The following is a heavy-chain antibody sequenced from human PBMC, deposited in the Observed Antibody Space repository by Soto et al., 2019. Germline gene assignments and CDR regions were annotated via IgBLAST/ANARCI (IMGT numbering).Heavy chain of an antibody. Sequence: QVQLQESGPGLVKPSQTLSLTCTVSGGSISSGGYYWSWIRQHPGKGLEWIGYIYYSGSTYYNPSLKSRVTISVDTSKNQFSLKLSSVTAADTAVYYCASQRLSPGYYDFWSGYYRRLDFDYWGQGTLVTVSS. CDR2: IYYSGST. D-gene: IGHD3-3*01. CDR1: GGSISSGGYY. J-gene: IGHJ4*02. V-gene: IGHV4-31*03. CDR3: ASQRLSPGYYDFWSGYYRRLDFDY.